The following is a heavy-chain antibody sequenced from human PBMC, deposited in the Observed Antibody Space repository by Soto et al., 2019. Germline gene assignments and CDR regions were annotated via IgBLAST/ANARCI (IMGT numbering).Heavy chain of an antibody. Sequence: SETLSLTCSVSGDSISTVDYFWAWIRQPPGQALEYIGYIYKSTTTYYNPSFESRVAISLDTSKSQFSLTVTSVTAADTAVYFCARGRYCLTGRCFPNWFDSWGQGTLVTVYS. J-gene: IGHJ5*01. CDR3: ARGRYCLTGRCFPNWFDS. V-gene: IGHV4-30-4*01. CDR2: IYKSTTT. CDR1: GDSISTVDYF. D-gene: IGHD2-15*01.